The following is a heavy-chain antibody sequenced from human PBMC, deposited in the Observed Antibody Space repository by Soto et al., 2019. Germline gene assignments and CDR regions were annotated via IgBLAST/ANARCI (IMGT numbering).Heavy chain of an antibody. J-gene: IGHJ4*02. CDR2: ISSSSSYI. D-gene: IGHD4-17*01. Sequence: GGSLRLSCAASGFTFSSYSMNWVRQAPGKGLEWVSSISSSSSYIYYADSVKGRFTISRDNAKNSLYLQMNSLRAEDTAVYYCARAQFRARRLLYGDYDYWGQGTLVTVSS. CDR1: GFTFSSYS. CDR3: ARAQFRARRLLYGDYDY. V-gene: IGHV3-21*01.